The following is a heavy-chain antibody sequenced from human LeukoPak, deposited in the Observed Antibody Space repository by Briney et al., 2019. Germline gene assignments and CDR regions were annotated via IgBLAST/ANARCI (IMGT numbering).Heavy chain of an antibody. D-gene: IGHD2-15*01. V-gene: IGHV4-31*03. CDR1: GGSISSGGYY. J-gene: IGHJ3*02. CDR2: IYYSGST. Sequence: SETLSLTCTVSGGSISSGGYYWSWIRQHPGKGLEWIGYIYYSGSTYYNPSLKSRVTISVDTSKNQFSLKLSSVTAADTAVYYCARNSRIGAFDIWGQGTMVTVSS. CDR3: ARNSRIGAFDI.